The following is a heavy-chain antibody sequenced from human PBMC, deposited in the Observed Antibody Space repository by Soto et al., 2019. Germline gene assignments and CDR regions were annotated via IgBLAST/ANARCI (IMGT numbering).Heavy chain of an antibody. D-gene: IGHD3-10*01. CDR3: ARRRYGSGARDLDY. CDR2: ITAYNGNT. J-gene: IGHJ4*02. Sequence: QVQLVQSGAEVKKPGASVKVSCKASGYTFTSYGITWVRQAPGQGLAWMGWITAYNGNTNYAQNLQGRVTMTTDTSMNTAYMELRSLRSDDTAVYYCARRRYGSGARDLDYWGQGTLVTVSS. CDR1: GYTFTSYG. V-gene: IGHV1-18*01.